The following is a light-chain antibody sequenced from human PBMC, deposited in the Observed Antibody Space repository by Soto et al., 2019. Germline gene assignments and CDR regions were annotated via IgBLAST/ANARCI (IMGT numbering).Light chain of an antibody. CDR1: STDVGAYNY. CDR2: EVT. V-gene: IGLV2-8*01. CDR3: SSYGGSNRFV. J-gene: IGLJ1*01. Sequence: QSALTQPPSASGSPGQSVTISCTGTSTDVGAYNYVSWYQQLPGKAPKLMIFEVTKRPSGVPDRFSGSKSGNTASLTVSGVQADDEADYYCSSYGGSNRFVFGTGTKLTVL.